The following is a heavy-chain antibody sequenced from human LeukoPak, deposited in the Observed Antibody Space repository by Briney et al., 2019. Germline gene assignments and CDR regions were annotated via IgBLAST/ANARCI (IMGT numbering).Heavy chain of an antibody. CDR3: TTDEDWNYARKDV. CDR1: GFTFNYAW. V-gene: IGHV3-15*04. CDR2: TVSEIDGGTT. Sequence: GGSLRLSCAASGFTFNYAWMSWVRQVPGKGLEWVGQTVSEIDGGTTDYAAPVKARFTISRDDSKSTLYLQMNSLKIEDTAVYYCTTDEDWNYARKDVWGQGATVIVSS. J-gene: IGHJ6*02. D-gene: IGHD1-7*01.